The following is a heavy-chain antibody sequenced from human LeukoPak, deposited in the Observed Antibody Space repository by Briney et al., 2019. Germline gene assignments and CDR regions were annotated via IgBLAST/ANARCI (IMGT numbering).Heavy chain of an antibody. Sequence: GGSLRLSCAASEVTVTDNYMSWVRQAPGKGLQWVSVIYSGGSTYYADSVEGRFTISRDNSKNTLSLQMRSLRAEDTAVYYCAKEAYANGVVDYWGQGTLVTVSS. CDR1: EVTVTDNY. CDR2: IYSGGST. CDR3: AKEAYANGVVDY. D-gene: IGHD2-2*01. J-gene: IGHJ4*02. V-gene: IGHV3-53*01.